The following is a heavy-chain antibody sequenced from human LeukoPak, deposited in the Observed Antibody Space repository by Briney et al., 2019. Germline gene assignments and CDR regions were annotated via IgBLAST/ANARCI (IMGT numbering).Heavy chain of an antibody. CDR1: GFTFSSYA. CDR3: ATSLVGATSYYFDY. J-gene: IGHJ4*02. CDR2: ISGSGGST. V-gene: IGHV3-23*01. D-gene: IGHD1-26*01. Sequence: GGSLRLSCAASGFTFSSYAMSWVRQAPGKGLEWVSAISGSGGSTYYAASVKGRFTISRDNSKNTLYLQMNSLRAEDTAVYYCATSLVGATSYYFDYWGQGTLVTVSS.